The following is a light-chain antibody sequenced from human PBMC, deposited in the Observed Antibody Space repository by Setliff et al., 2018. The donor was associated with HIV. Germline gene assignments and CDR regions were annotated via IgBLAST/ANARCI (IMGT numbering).Light chain of an antibody. CDR1: SSDIGGYDY. CDR2: EVS. J-gene: IGLJ1*01. Sequence: LAQPPSASGSPGQSVTISCTGTSSDIGGYDYVSWYQQHPDTAPKVIIYEVSNRPSGVSNRFSGSKSGNTASLTISGLLAEDEADYYCISYADSSALYVFGSGTKVTVL. CDR3: ISYADSSALYV. V-gene: IGLV2-14*01.